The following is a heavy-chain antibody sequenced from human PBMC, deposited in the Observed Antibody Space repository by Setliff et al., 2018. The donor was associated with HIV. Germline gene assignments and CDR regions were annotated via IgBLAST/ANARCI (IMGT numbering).Heavy chain of an antibody. CDR3: ARTGRGSTWWGLHYYYYMDV. Sequence: PSETLSLTCTVAGGSISSDNYFWAWIRQPPGKGLEWIGSIFYTGSTYYNGSLNSRLAISVDTSKNQFSLRLTSVSAADTAVYFCARTGRGSTWWGLHYYYYMDVWGKGTTVTVSS. D-gene: IGHD2-21*02. CDR2: IFYTGST. V-gene: IGHV4-39*01. CDR1: GGSISSDNYF. J-gene: IGHJ6*03.